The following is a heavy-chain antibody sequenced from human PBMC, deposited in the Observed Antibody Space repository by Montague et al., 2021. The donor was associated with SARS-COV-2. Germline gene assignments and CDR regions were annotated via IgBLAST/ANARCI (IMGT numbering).Heavy chain of an antibody. J-gene: IGHJ3*02. D-gene: IGHD3-22*01. Sequence: TLSLTRTVSGGSISSGGYDWSWIRQHPGKGLEWIGYIYYSGSTYYNPSLKSRVTISVDTSKNQFSLKLSSVTAADTAVYYCARVQGITMIVVVIGAFDIWGQGTMVTVSS. V-gene: IGHV4-31*03. CDR1: GGSISSGGYD. CDR3: ARVQGITMIVVVIGAFDI. CDR2: IYYSGST.